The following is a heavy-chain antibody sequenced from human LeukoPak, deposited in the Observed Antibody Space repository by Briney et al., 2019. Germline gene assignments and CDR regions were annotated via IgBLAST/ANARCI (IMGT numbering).Heavy chain of an antibody. Sequence: ASVKVSCKASGYTFTSCGISWVRQAPGQGLEWMGWISGYNGNTNYPQKVQGRVTMTTDTSTSTAYMELRSLRSDDTAVYYCARDCSSTSCYVAFDIWGQGTMVTVSS. CDR3: ARDCSSTSCYVAFDI. D-gene: IGHD2-2*01. CDR1: GYTFTSCG. V-gene: IGHV1-18*01. CDR2: ISGYNGNT. J-gene: IGHJ3*02.